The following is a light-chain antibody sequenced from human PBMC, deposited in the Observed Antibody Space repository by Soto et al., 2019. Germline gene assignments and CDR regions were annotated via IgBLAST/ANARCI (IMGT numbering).Light chain of an antibody. CDR1: STNIGSNT. CDR2: SDN. J-gene: IGLJ2*01. CDR3: AAWDDSLNGLVV. V-gene: IGLV1-44*01. Sequence: QSVLTQPTSASGTPGQRVTISCSGSSTNIGSNTVNWYQHLPGTAPKLLIYSDNQRPSGVPDRFSGSKSGTSASLAISGLQSEDEADYYCAAWDDSLNGLVVFGGGTQLTVL.